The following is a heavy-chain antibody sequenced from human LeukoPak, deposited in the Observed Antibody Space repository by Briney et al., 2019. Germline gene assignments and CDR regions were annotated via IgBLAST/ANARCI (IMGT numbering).Heavy chain of an antibody. CDR2: ISGSGDST. V-gene: IGHV3-23*01. J-gene: IGHJ4*02. Sequence: GGSLRLSCAASGFTFSSYAMSWVRQAPGKGLEWVSAISGSGDSTYYADPVKGRFTISRDNSKNMLYLQMSSLRAEDTAVYYCATEARQVSGTVSARDYWGQGTLVTVSS. CDR3: ATEARQVSGTVSARDY. D-gene: IGHD2-2*01. CDR1: GFTFSSYA.